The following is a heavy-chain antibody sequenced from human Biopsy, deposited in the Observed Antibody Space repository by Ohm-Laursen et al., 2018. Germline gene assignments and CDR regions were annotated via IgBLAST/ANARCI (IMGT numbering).Heavy chain of an antibody. CDR2: IYDRGST. Sequence: TLSLTCTVSGDSVSSGSFYWTWIRQPPGQGLEYIGHIYDRGSTANYNPSLESRVTMSVDTPKNQFSLKLSSVTAADTAIYYCARGMRSSGWPYFDSWGQGTLVTVSS. D-gene: IGHD6-19*01. J-gene: IGHJ4*02. CDR3: ARGMRSSGWPYFDS. CDR1: GDSVSSGSFY. V-gene: IGHV4-61*01.